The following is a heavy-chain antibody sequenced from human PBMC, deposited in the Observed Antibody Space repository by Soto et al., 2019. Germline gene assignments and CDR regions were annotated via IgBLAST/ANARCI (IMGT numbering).Heavy chain of an antibody. D-gene: IGHD3-22*01. V-gene: IGHV4-59*01. Sequence: SETLSLTCTVSGGSISSYYWSWIRQPPGKGLEWIGYIYYSGSTNYNPSLKSRVTISVDTSKNQFSLKLSSVTAADTAVYYCARAAGRDYYDSSGYYYYYYGMDVWGQGTTVTVSS. CDR1: GGSISSYY. CDR3: ARAAGRDYYDSSGYYYYYYGMDV. J-gene: IGHJ6*02. CDR2: IYYSGST.